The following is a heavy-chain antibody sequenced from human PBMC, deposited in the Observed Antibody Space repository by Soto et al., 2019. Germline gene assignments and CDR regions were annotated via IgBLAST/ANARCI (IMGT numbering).Heavy chain of an antibody. CDR1: GGTFSSYA. J-gene: IGHJ6*02. Sequence: QVQLVQSGAEVKKPGSSVKVSCKASGGTFSSYAISWVRQAPGQGLEWMGGIIPIVGTANYAQKLQGRVTITADASTSTAYMELSSLRSEDTAVYYCARGGITMVRGVMRYYYYGMDVWGQGTTVTVSS. V-gene: IGHV1-69*01. CDR3: ARGGITMVRGVMRYYYYGMDV. D-gene: IGHD3-10*01. CDR2: IIPIVGTA.